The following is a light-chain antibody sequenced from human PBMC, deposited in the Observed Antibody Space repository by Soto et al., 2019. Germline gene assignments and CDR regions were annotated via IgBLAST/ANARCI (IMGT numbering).Light chain of an antibody. CDR3: QHLNNYPPFT. V-gene: IGKV1-9*01. J-gene: IGKJ3*01. Sequence: QLTQSPSSLSASVGDRVSITCRASQDIKTYLAWYQQERGKAPKLLISGTFTLQSGVPSRFNVSGSGTDFTLTISRLQPEDFATYYCQHLNNYPPFTFGPGTKVDLE. CDR2: GTF. CDR1: QDIKTY.